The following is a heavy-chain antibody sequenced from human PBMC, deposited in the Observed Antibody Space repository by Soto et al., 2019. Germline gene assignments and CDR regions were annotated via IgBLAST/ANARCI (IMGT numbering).Heavy chain of an antibody. CDR1: GFTCGDYY. CDR3: AREPYYFDY. V-gene: IGHV3-11*01. J-gene: IGHJ4*02. CDR2: ISSGSDTI. Sequence: WGSLKLSCAGSGFTCGDYYMTWIRQAPGEGLEWVSYISSGSDTIYYADSVKGRFTISRDNAKNSLYLQMNSLRAEDTAVYYCAREPYYFDYWGQGTLVTVSS.